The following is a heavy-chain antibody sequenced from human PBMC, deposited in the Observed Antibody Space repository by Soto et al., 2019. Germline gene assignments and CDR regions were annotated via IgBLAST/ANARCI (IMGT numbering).Heavy chain of an antibody. V-gene: IGHV1-69*06. CDR3: ATILGGFFET. Sequence: QVQLAQSGAEVKKPGSSVKVSCKASGGSLNSYSISWVRQAPGQGLEWMGGIIPIFGTTHNAQNFQDRVTMTADKSTNTVHMELNTLRSEDTALYFCATILGGFFETWGQGTQVTVSS. D-gene: IGHD3-3*01. CDR1: GGSLNSYS. CDR2: IIPIFGTT. J-gene: IGHJ5*02.